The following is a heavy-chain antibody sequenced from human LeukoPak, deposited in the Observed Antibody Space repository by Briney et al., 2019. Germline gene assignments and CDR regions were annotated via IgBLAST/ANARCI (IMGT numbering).Heavy chain of an antibody. CDR2: ISRSGSTI. CDR3: AELGITXIGGV. V-gene: IGHV3-48*03. CDR1: GFTFSSYE. J-gene: IGHJ6*04. Sequence: GGSLRLSCAASGFTFSSYEMNWVRQAPGEGLEWVSYISRSGSTIYYADSVKGRFTISRDNAKNSMYLQMNSLRAEDTAVYYCAELGITXIGGVWXXXTTVTISX. D-gene: IGHD3-10*02.